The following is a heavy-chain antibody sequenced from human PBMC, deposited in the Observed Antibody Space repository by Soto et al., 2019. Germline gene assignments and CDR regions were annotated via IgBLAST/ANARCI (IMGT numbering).Heavy chain of an antibody. Sequence: SETLSLTCAVSGGSISNYYWSWIRQPAGKGLEWIGRFYASGYTNYNPSLKSRVTMSLDISKNQFSLRLSSVTAADTAVYYCARGNQVAMSDYWGQGTLVTVSS. J-gene: IGHJ4*02. V-gene: IGHV4-4*07. CDR2: FYASGYT. CDR3: ARGNQVAMSDY. CDR1: GGSISNYY.